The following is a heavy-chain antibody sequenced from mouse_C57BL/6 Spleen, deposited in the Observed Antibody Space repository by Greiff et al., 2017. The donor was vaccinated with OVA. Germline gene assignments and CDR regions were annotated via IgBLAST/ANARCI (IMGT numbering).Heavy chain of an antibody. CDR3: ARDYSNYYFDY. CDR1: GFTFSSYA. Sequence: DVKLVESGGGLVKPGGSLKLSCAASGFTFSSYAMSWVRQTPEQRLEWVATLSYVGSYTSYPDNVKGRFTISRDNAKNNLYLQMSHLKSEDTAMYYCARDYSNYYFDYWGQGTTLTVSS. J-gene: IGHJ2*01. D-gene: IGHD2-5*01. CDR2: LSYVGSYT. V-gene: IGHV5-4*01.